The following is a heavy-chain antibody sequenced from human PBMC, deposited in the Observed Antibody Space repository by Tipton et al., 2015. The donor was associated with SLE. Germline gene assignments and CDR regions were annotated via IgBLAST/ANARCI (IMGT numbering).Heavy chain of an antibody. CDR2: INWKGDST. D-gene: IGHD2-8*02. J-gene: IGHJ4*02. Sequence: SLRLSCAGSGFTFDDFAMGWVRHVQGKGLEWVSGINWKGDSTAYADSMRGRITISRDNAKKSLYLQMNSLRAEDTAVYYCAKDTLGYCTGGVCFIFDYWGQGTLVTVSS. CDR1: GFTFDDFA. CDR3: AKDTLGYCTGGVCFIFDY. V-gene: IGHV3-20*04.